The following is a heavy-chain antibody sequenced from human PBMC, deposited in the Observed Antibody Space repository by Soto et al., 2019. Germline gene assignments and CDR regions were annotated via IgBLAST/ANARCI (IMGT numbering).Heavy chain of an antibody. J-gene: IGHJ4*02. CDR3: ARDRGRYYDIFTGYPPLGADY. CDR1: GYTFTSYG. Sequence: ASVKVSCKASGYTFTSYGISWVRQAPGQGLEWMGWISAYNGNTNYAQKLQGRVTMTTVTSTSTAYMELRSLRSDDTAVYYCARDRGRYYDIFTGYPPLGADYWGQGTLVTV. CDR2: ISAYNGNT. V-gene: IGHV1-18*04. D-gene: IGHD3-9*01.